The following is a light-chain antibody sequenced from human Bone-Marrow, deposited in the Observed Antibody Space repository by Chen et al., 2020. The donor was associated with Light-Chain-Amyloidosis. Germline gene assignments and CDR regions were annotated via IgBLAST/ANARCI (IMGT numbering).Light chain of an antibody. CDR2: DSN. J-gene: IGLJ3*02. CDR3: GAWDISLSGRV. V-gene: IGLV1-51*01. Sequence: QSVLTQPPSVSAAPGQSVTISCSGDISNIGKNYVSWYQQYPGTAPKLLIYDSNKRPSGIPDRFSGTQSRTSAALGITGLQTGDEADYYCGAWDISLSGRVFGGGTRLTVL. CDR1: ISNIGKNY.